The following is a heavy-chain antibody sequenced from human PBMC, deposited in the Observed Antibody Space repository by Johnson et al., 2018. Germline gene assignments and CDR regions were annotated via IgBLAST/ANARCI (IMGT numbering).Heavy chain of an antibody. CDR2: IIPIFGTA. V-gene: IGHV1-69*12. J-gene: IGHJ6*02. D-gene: IGHD5-24*01. CDR1: GGTFSSYA. CDR3: ASLRSYNLDV. Sequence: QVQLVQSGAEVKKXGSSXKVXCKASGGTFSSYAISWVRQAPGQGLEWMGGIIPIFGTANYAQKFQGRVTLTADESTSTAYMELSSLRSEDTAVYYCASLRSYNLDVWGQGTTVTVSS.